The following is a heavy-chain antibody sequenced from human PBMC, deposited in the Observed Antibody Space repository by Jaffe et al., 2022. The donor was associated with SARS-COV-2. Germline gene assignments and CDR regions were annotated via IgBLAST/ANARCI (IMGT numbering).Heavy chain of an antibody. CDR2: IWYDGSNK. V-gene: IGHV3-33*01. CDR1: GFTFSSYG. J-gene: IGHJ6*02. Sequence: QVQLVESGGGVVQPGRSLRLSCAASGFTFSSYGMHWVRQAPGKGLEWVAVIWYDGSNKYYADSVKGRFTISRDNSKNTLYLQMNSLRAEDTAVYYCARDHLELRSIYYYYGMDVWGQGTTVTVSS. CDR3: ARDHLELRSIYYYYGMDV. D-gene: IGHD1-7*01.